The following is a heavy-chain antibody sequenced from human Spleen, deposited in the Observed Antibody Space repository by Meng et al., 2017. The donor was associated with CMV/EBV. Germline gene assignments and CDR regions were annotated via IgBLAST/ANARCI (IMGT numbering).Heavy chain of an antibody. CDR3: AQMSSSYSLDY. D-gene: IGHD6-6*01. CDR2: IYYSGST. J-gene: IGHJ4*03. CDR1: GGSISSDDYY. Sequence: SETLSLTCTVSGGSISSDDYYWSWIRQPPGKGLEWIGYIYYSGSTYYNPSLKSRVTISVDTSKNQFSLKLSPVTAADTAVYYCAQMSSSYSLDYWGQGTTVTVSS. V-gene: IGHV4-30-4*08.